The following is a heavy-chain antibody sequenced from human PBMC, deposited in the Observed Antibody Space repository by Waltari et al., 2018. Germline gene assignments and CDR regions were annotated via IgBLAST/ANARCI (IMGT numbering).Heavy chain of an antibody. D-gene: IGHD6-19*01. CDR2: IDPNSGGT. J-gene: IGHJ3*02. CDR1: GYTFSAYF. CDR3: ARDASTAVPEGDAFDI. Sequence: QVQLVQSGAEVKKPGASVKVSCKASGYTFSAYFMHWVRQVPGQGLEWMGRIDPNSGGTNYAQKFQGRVTMTRDTSISTIYMELRRLTFDDTALYYCARDASTAVPEGDAFDIWGQGTMVAVSA. V-gene: IGHV1-2*06.